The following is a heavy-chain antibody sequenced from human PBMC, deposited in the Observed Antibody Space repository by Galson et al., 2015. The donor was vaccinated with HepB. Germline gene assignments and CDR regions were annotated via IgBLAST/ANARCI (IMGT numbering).Heavy chain of an antibody. D-gene: IGHD5-24*01. Sequence: SVKVSCKVSGYTFSRHGISWVRQAPGQGLEWMGWISAYNGNTKYAQKFQGRVTMTTDTSTSTAYMELRSLRSDDTAVYYCARDREGQDVVGVWMAGDAFDIWGQGTMVTVSS. CDR2: ISAYNGNT. V-gene: IGHV1-18*04. J-gene: IGHJ3*02. CDR3: ARDREGQDVVGVWMAGDAFDI. CDR1: GYTFSRHG.